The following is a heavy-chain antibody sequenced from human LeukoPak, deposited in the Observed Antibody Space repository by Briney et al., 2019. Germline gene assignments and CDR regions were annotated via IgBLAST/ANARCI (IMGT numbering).Heavy chain of an antibody. Sequence: SETLSITCTVSGGSISSSSYYWGWIRQPPGKGLEWIGSIYYSGSTYYNPSLKSRVTISVDTSKNQFSLKLSSVTAADTAVYYCARDSVQLDYWGQGTLVTVSS. CDR3: ARDSVQLDY. D-gene: IGHD5-18*01. CDR2: IYYSGST. V-gene: IGHV4-39*01. CDR1: GGSISSSSYY. J-gene: IGHJ4*02.